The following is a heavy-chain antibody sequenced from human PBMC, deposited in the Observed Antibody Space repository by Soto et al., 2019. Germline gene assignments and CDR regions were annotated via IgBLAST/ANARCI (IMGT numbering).Heavy chain of an antibody. D-gene: IGHD3-10*01. CDR1: GGSFSGYY. CDR2: INHSGST. Sequence: QVQLQQWGAGLLKPSETLSLTCAVYGGSFSGYYWSWIRQPPGKGLEWIGEINHSGSTNYNPSLKSRVTLSVDTSKTQFSLQLSSVTAADAAVYYCARAINYYGSGSYYSSRYYYYMDVWGKGTTVTVSS. V-gene: IGHV4-34*01. J-gene: IGHJ6*03. CDR3: ARAINYYGSGSYYSSRYYYYMDV.